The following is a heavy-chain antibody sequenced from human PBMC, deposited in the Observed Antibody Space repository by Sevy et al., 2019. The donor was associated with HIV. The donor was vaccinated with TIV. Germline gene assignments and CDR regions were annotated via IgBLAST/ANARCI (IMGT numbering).Heavy chain of an antibody. CDR2: IYSGGST. J-gene: IGHJ4*02. D-gene: IGHD5-12*01. CDR1: RFTVSSNY. CDR3: ARVLFQERWLQSAPYFDY. V-gene: IGHV3-53*01. Sequence: GGSLRLSCAASRFTVSSNYMSWVRQAPGKGLEWVSVIYSGGSTYYADSVKGRFTISRDNSKNTLYLQMNSLRAEDTAVYYCARVLFQERWLQSAPYFDYWGQGTLVTVSS.